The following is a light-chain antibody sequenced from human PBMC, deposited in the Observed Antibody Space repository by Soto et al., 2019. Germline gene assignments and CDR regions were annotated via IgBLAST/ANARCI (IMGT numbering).Light chain of an antibody. Sequence: DIQMTQSPSTLSASVGDRVTITCRASQSISVWLVWYQQKPGKAPNLLIYKASTLESGVPSRFSGSGSGTEFTLTISSLQPDDFATYYCQQSNSYPLTIGGGTKVEIK. CDR2: KAS. V-gene: IGKV1-5*03. J-gene: IGKJ4*01. CDR3: QQSNSYPLT. CDR1: QSISVW.